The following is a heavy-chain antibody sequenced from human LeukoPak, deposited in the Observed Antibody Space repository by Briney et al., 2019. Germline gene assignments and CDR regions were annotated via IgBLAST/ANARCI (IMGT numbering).Heavy chain of an antibody. V-gene: IGHV3-30*02. Sequence: PGGSLRLSCAASGFTFSSYGMHWVRQAPGKGLEWVAFIRYDGSNKYYADSVKGRFTISRDNSKNTLYLQMNSLRAEDTAVYYCAKDQLELPPEPIDYWGQGTLVTVSS. CDR1: GFTFSSYG. CDR3: AKDQLELPPEPIDY. CDR2: IRYDGSNK. J-gene: IGHJ4*02. D-gene: IGHD1-7*01.